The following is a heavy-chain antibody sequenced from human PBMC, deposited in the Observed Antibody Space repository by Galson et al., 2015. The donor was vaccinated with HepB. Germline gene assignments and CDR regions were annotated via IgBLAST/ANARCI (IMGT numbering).Heavy chain of an antibody. Sequence: ETLSLTCAVSGGSISSSNWWSWVRQPPGKGLEWIGEIYHSGSTNYNPSLKSRVTISVDKSKNQFSLKLSSVTAADTAVYYCARGRGYDFWSGSPPTYYFDYWGQGTLVTVSS. J-gene: IGHJ4*02. CDR1: GGSISSSNW. CDR3: ARGRGYDFWSGSPPTYYFDY. CDR2: IYHSGST. D-gene: IGHD3-3*01. V-gene: IGHV4-4*02.